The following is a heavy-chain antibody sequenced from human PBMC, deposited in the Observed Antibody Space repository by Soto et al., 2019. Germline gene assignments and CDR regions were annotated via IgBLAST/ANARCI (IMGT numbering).Heavy chain of an antibody. CDR3: ARGRVAAAGPSGY. V-gene: IGHV3-30-3*01. CDR1: GFTFSSYA. CDR2: ISYDGSNK. D-gene: IGHD6-13*01. Sequence: QVQLVESGGGVVQPGRSLRLSCAASGFTFSSYAMHWVRQAPGKGLEWVAVISYDGSNKYYADSVKGRFTISRDNSKNTLYLQMNILRAEDTAVYYFARGRVAAAGPSGYWGQGTLVTVSS. J-gene: IGHJ4*02.